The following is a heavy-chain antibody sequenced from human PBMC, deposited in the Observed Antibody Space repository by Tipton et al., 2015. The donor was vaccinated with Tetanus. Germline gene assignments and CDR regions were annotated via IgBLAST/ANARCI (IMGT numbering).Heavy chain of an antibody. D-gene: IGHD3/OR15-3a*01. CDR2: VFHSGST. CDR1: GGSIGSGGYF. CDR3: ARWTASGKGAFDI. V-gene: IGHV4-30-2*01. Sequence: TLSLTCAVSGGSIGSGGYFWSWIRQPPGMGLEWIGYVFHSGSTYYKPSLKSRVTISLDRSKNQFSLKLSSVIAADTAMYYCARWTASGKGAFDIWGQGTMVTVSS. J-gene: IGHJ3*02.